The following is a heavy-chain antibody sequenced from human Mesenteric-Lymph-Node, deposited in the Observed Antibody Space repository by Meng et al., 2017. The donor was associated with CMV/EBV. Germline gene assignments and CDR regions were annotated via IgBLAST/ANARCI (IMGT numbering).Heavy chain of an antibody. CDR2: IIPIFGTP. V-gene: IGHV1-69*06. CDR3: ARDHGPREGTYYTMYSWFDS. CDR1: NRNA. D-gene: IGHD3-10*01. Sequence: NRNAISWVRQAPGQGLEWMGGIIPIFGTPNYAQKFQGRVTITADKSTSTVYLELSSLRFEDAAVYYCARDHGPREGTYYTMYSWFDSWGQGTLVTVSS. J-gene: IGHJ5*01.